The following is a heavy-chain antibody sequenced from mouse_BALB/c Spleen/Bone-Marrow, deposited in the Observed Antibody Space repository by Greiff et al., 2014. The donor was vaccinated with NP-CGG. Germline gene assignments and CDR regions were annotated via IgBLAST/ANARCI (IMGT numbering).Heavy chain of an antibody. Sequence: EVQRVESGPELVKPGPSVKISCKASGYSFTGYYMHWVKQSHGKSLEWIGEINPYNGGTSYNQNFKGKATLTVDTSSSTAFMELHSLTSEDSLVYYCARQLYGNYAYWGQGTLVTVSA. D-gene: IGHD2-10*02. J-gene: IGHJ3*01. V-gene: IGHV1S30*01. CDR1: GYSFTGYY. CDR3: ARQLYGNYAY. CDR2: INPYNGGT.